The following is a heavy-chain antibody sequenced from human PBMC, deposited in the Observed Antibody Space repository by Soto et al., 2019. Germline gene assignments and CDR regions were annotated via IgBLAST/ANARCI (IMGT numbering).Heavy chain of an antibody. D-gene: IGHD6-19*01. V-gene: IGHV1-2*02. CDR2: INPNSGGT. J-gene: IGHJ6*02. CDR1: GYTFTRYT. CDR3: ARESVAPAGYYYGMDV. Sequence: ASVKVSCKASGYTFTRYTMHWVRQAPGQGLEWMGWINPNSGGTNYAQKFQGRVTMTRDTSISTAYMELSRLRSDDTAVYYCARESVAPAGYYYGMDVWGQGTTVTVSS.